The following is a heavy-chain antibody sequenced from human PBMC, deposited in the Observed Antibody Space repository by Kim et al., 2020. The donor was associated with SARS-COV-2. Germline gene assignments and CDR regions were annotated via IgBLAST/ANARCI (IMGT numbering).Heavy chain of an antibody. V-gene: IGHV3-53*04. CDR3: ARVGKEGSGPGGYYYYGMDV. Sequence: GGSLRLSCAASGFTVSSNYMSWVRQAPGKGLEWVSVIYSGGSTYYADSVKGRLTISRHNSKNTMYLQMNSLRAEDTAVYYCARVGKEGSGPGGYYYYGMDVWGQGTTVTVSS. CDR1: GFTVSSNY. D-gene: IGHD2-15*01. CDR2: IYSGGST. J-gene: IGHJ6*02.